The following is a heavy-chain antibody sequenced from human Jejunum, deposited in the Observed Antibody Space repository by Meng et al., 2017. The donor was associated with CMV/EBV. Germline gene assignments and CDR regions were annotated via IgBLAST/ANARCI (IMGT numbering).Heavy chain of an antibody. J-gene: IGHJ4*02. D-gene: IGHD3-3*01. CDR3: LWDYDFWSGYNV. CDR2: IKSKASGGTI. Sequence: SGFKVSDAWMSWVRQAPGKGLEWVGRIKSKASGGTIHYAETVKGRFTLSRDDSKNTVFLQMNSLKTEDTAVYYCLWDYDFWSGYNVWGQGTLVTVSS. V-gene: IGHV3-15*01. CDR1: GFKVSDAW.